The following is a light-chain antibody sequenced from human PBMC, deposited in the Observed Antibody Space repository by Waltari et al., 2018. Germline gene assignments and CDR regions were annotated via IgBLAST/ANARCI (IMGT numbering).Light chain of an antibody. CDR2: GAS. V-gene: IGKV3-15*01. CDR1: QSVSSN. CDR3: QQYNNWHGT. J-gene: IGKJ2*01. Sequence: EIVMTQSPATLTVSPGERATLSCRASQSVSSNLAWYQQKPGQAPRPLIYGASTRATGIPARFSGSGSGTEFTLTISSLQSEDFAVYYCQQYNNWHGTFGQGTKLEIK.